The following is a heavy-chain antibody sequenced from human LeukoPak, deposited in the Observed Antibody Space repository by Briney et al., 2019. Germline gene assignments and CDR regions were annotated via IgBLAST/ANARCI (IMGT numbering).Heavy chain of an antibody. Sequence: GGSLRLSCAASGFTFSPYWMHWVRQAPGKGLGWVSRINGDGSSTGYADSVKGRFTISRDNAKNTLYLQMNSLRAEDTAVYYCAREASPGRLDYWGQGTLVTVSS. J-gene: IGHJ4*02. V-gene: IGHV3-74*01. CDR1: GFTFSPYW. CDR2: INGDGSST. CDR3: AREASPGRLDY.